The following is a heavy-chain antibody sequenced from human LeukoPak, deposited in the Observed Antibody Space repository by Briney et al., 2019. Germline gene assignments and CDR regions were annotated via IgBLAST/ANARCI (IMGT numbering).Heavy chain of an antibody. CDR2: IKEDGSEK. CDR1: RFSISTYW. CDR3: VRDPALGVS. D-gene: IGHD7-27*01. J-gene: IGHJ5*02. Sequence: GGSLRLSCAASRFSISTYWMSWVRQAPGKGLEWVANIKEDGSEKYCVDSVKGRFTISRDNAKNSLYLQMNSLRAEDSAVYYCVRDPALGVSWGQGTLVIVSS. V-gene: IGHV3-7*01.